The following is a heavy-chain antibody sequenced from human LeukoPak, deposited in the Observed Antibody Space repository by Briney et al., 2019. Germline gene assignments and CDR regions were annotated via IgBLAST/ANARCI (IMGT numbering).Heavy chain of an antibody. CDR3: VKDRPCGTCKPMDA. CDR1: GFTYTDYS. D-gene: IGHD2-21*01. Sequence: GSLRLSCSASGFTYTDYSMRWVRQVPGKGLELVSGLGRTGEYKYDADSVKGRFTIARYKSNDMVFLQMNRLRAEDTAIYYCVKDRPCGTCKPMDAWGQGTTV. V-gene: IGHV3-23*01. CDR2: LGRTGEYK. J-gene: IGHJ6*02.